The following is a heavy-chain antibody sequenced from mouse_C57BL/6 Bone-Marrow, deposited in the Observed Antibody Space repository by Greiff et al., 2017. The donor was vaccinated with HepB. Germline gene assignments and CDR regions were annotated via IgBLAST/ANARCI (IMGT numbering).Heavy chain of an antibody. V-gene: IGHV1-69*01. D-gene: IGHD2-2*01. CDR2: IDPSDSYT. J-gene: IGHJ3*01. Sequence: QVQLQQPGAELVMPGASVKLSCKASGYTFTSYWMHWVKQRPGQGLEWIGEIDPSDSYTNYNQKFKGKSTLTVDKSSSTAYMQLSSLTSADSAVYYCARDDYGYDWFAYWGQGTLVTVSA. CDR3: ARDDYGYDWFAY. CDR1: GYTFTSYW.